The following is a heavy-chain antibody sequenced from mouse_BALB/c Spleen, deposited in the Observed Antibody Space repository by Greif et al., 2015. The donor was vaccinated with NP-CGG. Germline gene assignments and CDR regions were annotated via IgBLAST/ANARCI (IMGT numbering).Heavy chain of an antibody. D-gene: IGHD2-4*01. V-gene: IGHV1-80*01. CDR1: GYAFSSYW. J-gene: IGHJ3*01. CDR2: IYPGDGDT. Sequence: QVQLQQSGAELVRPGSSVKISCKASGYAFSSYWMNWVKQRPGQGLEWIGQIYPGDGDTNYNGKFKGKATLTADKSSSTAYMQLSSLTSEDSAVYFCARWGAYDYDGWFAYWGQGTLVTVSA. CDR3: ARWGAYDYDGWFAY.